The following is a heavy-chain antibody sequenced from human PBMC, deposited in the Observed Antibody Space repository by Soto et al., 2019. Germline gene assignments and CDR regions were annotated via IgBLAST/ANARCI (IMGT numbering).Heavy chain of an antibody. D-gene: IGHD4-4*01. CDR2: MNPNSGNT. CDR3: AKSLSVGNSHYYYGIDV. J-gene: IGHJ6*02. CDR1: GYTFTSYD. Sequence: ASVKVSCKASGYTFTSYDINWVRQATGQGLEWMGWMNPNSGNTGYAQKFQGRVTMTRNTSISTAYMELSSLRSEDTAVYYCAKSLSVGNSHYYYGIDVWGQGTTVTVSS. V-gene: IGHV1-8*01.